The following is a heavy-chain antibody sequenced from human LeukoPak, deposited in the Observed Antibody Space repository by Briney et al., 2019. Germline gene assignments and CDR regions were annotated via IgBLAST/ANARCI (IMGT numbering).Heavy chain of an antibody. J-gene: IGHJ4*02. D-gene: IGHD3-10*01. CDR2: ISYDGSNK. CDR3: ARDRSLTDY. V-gene: IGHV3-30*04. CDR1: GFTFSSYA. Sequence: GGSLRLSCAASGFTFSSYAMHWVRQAPGKGLEWVAVISYDGSNKYYADSVKGRFTISRDNSKNTLYLQMNSLRAEDTAVYYCARDRSLTDYWGQGTLVTVSS.